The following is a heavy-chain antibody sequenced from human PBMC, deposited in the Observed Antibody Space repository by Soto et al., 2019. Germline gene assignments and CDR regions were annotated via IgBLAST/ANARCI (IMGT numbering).Heavy chain of an antibody. CDR1: YTFTSYY. CDR3: AKDHAPYYYYGMDV. Sequence: YTFTSYYMRWVRQAPGQGLEWMGIINPSGGSTSYAQKFQGRVTMTRDTSTSTVYMELNSLRAEDTAVYYCAKDHAPYYYYGMDVWGQGTTVTVSS. CDR2: INPSGGST. V-gene: IGHV1-46*01. J-gene: IGHJ6*02.